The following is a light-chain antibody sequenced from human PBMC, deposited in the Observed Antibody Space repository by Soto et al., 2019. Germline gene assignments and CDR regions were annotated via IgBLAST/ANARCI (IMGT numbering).Light chain of an antibody. Sequence: VLTQSPGTLSLSPGERATLSCRASQSVSNNYVAWYQQKPGQAPRLLIFGSSDRATGIPDRFSGSGSGTDFTLTISILEPEDFAVYYRQQYGSSPPYTFGQGTKLELK. CDR2: GSS. CDR1: QSVSNNY. V-gene: IGKV3-20*01. CDR3: QQYGSSPPYT. J-gene: IGKJ2*01.